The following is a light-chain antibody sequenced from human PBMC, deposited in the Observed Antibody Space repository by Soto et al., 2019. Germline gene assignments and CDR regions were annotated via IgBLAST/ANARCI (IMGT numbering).Light chain of an antibody. V-gene: IGKV3-20*01. CDR1: QTVYSSY. J-gene: IGKJ1*01. CDR2: GAA. Sequence: DIVLTHSPGTLSLSPVERATLSCRASQTVYSSYLAWDKQKPGQAPRLLIYGAASRATGIPDRFSGSGSGTDFTLTLSRLEPEDFAVYYCHLYGSSLTFGHGTKVEIK. CDR3: HLYGSSLT.